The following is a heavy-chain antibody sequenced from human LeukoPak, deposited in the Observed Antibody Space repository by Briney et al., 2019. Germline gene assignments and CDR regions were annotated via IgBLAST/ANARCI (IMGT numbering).Heavy chain of an antibody. CDR1: GFTFSSYG. CDR3: AKDRYYYDSSGYGYYFDY. J-gene: IGHJ4*02. V-gene: IGHV3-30*02. Sequence: PGGSLRLSCAESGFTFSSYGMHWVRQAPGKGMESVAFIRYDGSNKYYADSVKGRFTISRDNSKNTLYLQMNSLRAEDTAVYYRAKDRYYYDSSGYGYYFDYWGQGTLVTVSS. D-gene: IGHD3-22*01. CDR2: IRYDGSNK.